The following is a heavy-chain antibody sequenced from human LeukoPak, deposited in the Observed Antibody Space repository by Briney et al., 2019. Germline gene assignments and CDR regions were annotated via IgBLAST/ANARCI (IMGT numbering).Heavy chain of an antibody. V-gene: IGHV3-33*01. D-gene: IGHD3-10*01. Sequence: GGSLRLSCAASGFTFSSYGMHWVRQAPGKGLEWVAVIWYDGSNKYYADSVKGRFTISRDNSKNTLYLQMNSLRAEDTAVYYCARDRYYGSGSYYTHAFDIWGQGTTVTVSS. CDR2: IWYDGSNK. CDR1: GFTFSSYG. CDR3: ARDRYYGSGSYYTHAFDI. J-gene: IGHJ3*02.